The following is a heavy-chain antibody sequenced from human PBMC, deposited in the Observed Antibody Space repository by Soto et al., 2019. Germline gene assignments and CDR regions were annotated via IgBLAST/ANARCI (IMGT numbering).Heavy chain of an antibody. V-gene: IGHV4-39*01. CDR1: GGSISSSSYY. Sequence: LSLTFTVSGGSISSSSYYWGWIRRPPGKGLEWIGSIYYSGSTYYNPSLKSRVTISVDTSKNQFSLKLSSVTAADTAVYYCAIVVVPAAIGYYYYYGMDVWGQGTTVTVSS. CDR3: AIVVVPAAIGYYYYYGMDV. D-gene: IGHD2-2*02. CDR2: IYYSGST. J-gene: IGHJ6*02.